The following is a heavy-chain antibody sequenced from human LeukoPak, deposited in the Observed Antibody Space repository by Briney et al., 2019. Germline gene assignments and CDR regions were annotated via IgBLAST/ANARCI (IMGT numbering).Heavy chain of an antibody. CDR3: ATEAAAFDY. J-gene: IGHJ4*02. CDR2: SDPEDGET. Sequence: ASVKVSCKVSGYTLTELSMHWVRQAPGKGLEWMGGSDPEDGETIYAQKFQDRITMTEDTSTDIAYMELSSLRSEDTAVYYCATEAAAFDYWGQGTLVTISS. CDR1: GYTLTELS. V-gene: IGHV1-24*01. D-gene: IGHD2-15*01.